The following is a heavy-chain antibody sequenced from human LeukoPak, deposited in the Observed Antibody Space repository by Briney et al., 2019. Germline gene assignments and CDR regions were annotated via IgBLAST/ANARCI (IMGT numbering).Heavy chain of an antibody. CDR2: IKSKTDGGTT. CDR3: TCRGFWDAFDI. V-gene: IGHV3-15*01. J-gene: IGHJ3*02. Sequence: PGGAPRISCAGPGFTFRDARMSGGRPAPGEGAEGGGRIKSKTDGGTTDYAAPVKGRFTISRDDSKNTLYLQMNSLKTEDTAVYYCTCRGFWDAFDIWGQGTMVTVSS. D-gene: IGHD3-3*01. CDR1: GFTFRDAR.